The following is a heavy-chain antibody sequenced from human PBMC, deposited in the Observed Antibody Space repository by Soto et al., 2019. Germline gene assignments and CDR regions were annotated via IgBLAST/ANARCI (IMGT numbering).Heavy chain of an antibody. Sequence: EVQLVESGGGLVQPGGSLRLSCAASGFTFDNFAMSWVRQAPGRGLEWVSVISGRGSSTYYADSVKGRFTVSRDNSRTTLYLEMNSLRDEDTAIYYCSKGAPGRTNDYGDYWGQGNLVTVSS. CDR1: GFTFDNFA. CDR2: ISGRGSST. V-gene: IGHV3-23*04. J-gene: IGHJ4*02. CDR3: SKGAPGRTNDYGDY. D-gene: IGHD3-10*01.